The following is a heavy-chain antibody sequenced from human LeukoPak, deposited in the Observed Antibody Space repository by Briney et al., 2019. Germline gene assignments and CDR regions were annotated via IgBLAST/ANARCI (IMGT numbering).Heavy chain of an antibody. V-gene: IGHV4-59*08. CDR1: GGSISSYY. Sequence: SETLSLTCTVSGGSISSYYWSWIRQPPGKGLEWIGYIYYSGSTNYNPSLKSRVTISVDTSKNQFSLKLSSVTAADTAVYYCARQGVGYSATVTHWGQGTLVTVSS. CDR3: ARQGVGYSATVTH. CDR2: IYYSGST. J-gene: IGHJ4*02. D-gene: IGHD4-17*01.